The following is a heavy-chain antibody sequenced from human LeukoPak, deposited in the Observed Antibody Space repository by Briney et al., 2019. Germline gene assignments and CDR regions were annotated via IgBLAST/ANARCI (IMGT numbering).Heavy chain of an antibody. Sequence: SETLSLTCTVSGGFISSYYWSWIRQPPGKGLEWIAYIYYSGSTNYNPSLKSRVTISVDTSKNQFSLKLSSVTAADTAVYYCARLLSDCSSTSCPPNWFDPWGQGTLVTVSS. CDR2: IYYSGST. V-gene: IGHV4-59*08. D-gene: IGHD2-2*01. J-gene: IGHJ5*02. CDR1: GGFISSYY. CDR3: ARLLSDCSSTSCPPNWFDP.